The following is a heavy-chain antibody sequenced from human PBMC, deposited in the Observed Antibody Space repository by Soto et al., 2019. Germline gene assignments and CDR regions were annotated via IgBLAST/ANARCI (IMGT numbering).Heavy chain of an antibody. CDR1: GFTVSSTY. CDR2: IYSGGST. CDR3: ATSGYSYGPFDY. Sequence: GGSLRLSCAASGFTVSSTYMSWVRQAPGKGLEWVSVIYSGGSTYYADSVKGRFSISRDNSKNTLYLQMNSLRAEDTAVYYCATSGYSYGPFDYWGQGTLVTAPQ. V-gene: IGHV3-53*01. J-gene: IGHJ4*02. D-gene: IGHD5-18*01.